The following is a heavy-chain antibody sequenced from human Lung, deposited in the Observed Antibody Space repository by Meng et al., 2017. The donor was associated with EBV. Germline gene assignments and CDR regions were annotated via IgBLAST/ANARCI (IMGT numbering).Heavy chain of an antibody. CDR2: IYYSGST. J-gene: IGHJ4*02. V-gene: IGHV4-31*03. D-gene: IGHD4-11*01. Sequence: QVQLQESGPGLGKPSHPLSLTCTVSGGSISSGGYYWSWIRQHPGKGLEWIGYIYYSGSTYYNPSLKSRVTISVDTSKNQFSLKLSSVTAADTAVYYCAATVNDGYFDYWGQGTLVTVSS. CDR3: AATVNDGYFDY. CDR1: GGSISSGGYY.